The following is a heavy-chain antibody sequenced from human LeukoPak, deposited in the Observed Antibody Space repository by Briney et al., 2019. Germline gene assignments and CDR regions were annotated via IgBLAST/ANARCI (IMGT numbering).Heavy chain of an antibody. CDR3: ARAPGTYYYGSGRPEDFDY. V-gene: IGHV3-11*06. Sequence: GGSLRHSCAASGFTLSDYYMSWIRQAPGKGLEWVSYISSSSSYTNYADSVKGRFTISRDNAKNSLYLQMNSLRAEDTAVYYCARAPGTYYYGSGRPEDFDYWGQGTLVTVSS. D-gene: IGHD3-10*01. CDR2: ISSSSSYT. CDR1: GFTLSDYY. J-gene: IGHJ4*02.